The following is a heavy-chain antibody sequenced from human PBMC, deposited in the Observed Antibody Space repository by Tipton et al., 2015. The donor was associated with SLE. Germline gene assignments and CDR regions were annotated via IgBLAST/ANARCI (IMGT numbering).Heavy chain of an antibody. Sequence: TLSLTCTVSGGSINIYYWTWVRQPPGEGLEWIGHFPSSGILNYNPSLKSRVTMSGETSKNQLSLKLNSVSAADTAVYYCARTAVLAAIMMDVWGQGTTVTVSS. CDR1: GGSINIYY. J-gene: IGHJ6*02. CDR3: ARTAVLAAIMMDV. V-gene: IGHV4-4*07. D-gene: IGHD2-2*01. CDR2: FPSSGIL.